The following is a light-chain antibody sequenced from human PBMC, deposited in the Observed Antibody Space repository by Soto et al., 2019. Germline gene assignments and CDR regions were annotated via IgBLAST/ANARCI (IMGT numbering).Light chain of an antibody. CDR2: GAS. V-gene: IGKV3-20*01. J-gene: IGKJ1*01. Sequence: EIVLTQSPGTLSLSPGERATLSCRASQSVSSSYLAWYQQKPGQAPRLLIYGASSRATGIPDRFSGSGSGTDFTHTISRREPEEYAVYYCQQYGSSWTYGQGTKVEIK. CDR3: QQYGSSWT. CDR1: QSVSSSY.